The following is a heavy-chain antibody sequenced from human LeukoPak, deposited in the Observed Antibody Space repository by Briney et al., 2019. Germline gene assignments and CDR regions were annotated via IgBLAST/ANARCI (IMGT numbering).Heavy chain of an antibody. CDR3: ARVLGYSYGLFDC. D-gene: IGHD5-18*01. CDR2: INSDGGST. CDR1: GFPFSSYW. J-gene: IGHJ4*02. Sequence: GSLLLSCAASGFPFSSYWMHWVRPAPGKGLVWVALINSDGGSTSYADSGKGRFTISRDNAKNTLYLQMNSLRADDTAVYYCARVLGYSYGLFDCWGQGTLVTVSS. V-gene: IGHV3-74*01.